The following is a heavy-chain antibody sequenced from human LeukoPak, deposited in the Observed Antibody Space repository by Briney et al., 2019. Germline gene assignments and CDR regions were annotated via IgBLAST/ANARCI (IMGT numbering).Heavy chain of an antibody. V-gene: IGHV3-9*03. D-gene: IGHD1-7*01. CDR1: GFTFDDYA. CDR3: AKDLSLAGTTAFDI. J-gene: IGHJ3*02. Sequence: PGRSLRLSCAASGFTFDDYAMHWVRQAPGKGLEWVSGISWNSGSIGYADSVKGRFTISRDNAKNSLYLQMNSLRAEDMALYYCAKDLSLAGTTAFDIWGQGTMVTVSS. CDR2: ISWNSGSI.